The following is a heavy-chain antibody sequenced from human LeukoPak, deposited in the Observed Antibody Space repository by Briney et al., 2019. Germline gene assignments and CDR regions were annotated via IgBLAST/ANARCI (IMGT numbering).Heavy chain of an antibody. CDR3: AGNYGPYYFDY. CDR2: IWYDGSNK. CDR1: GFTFSNYG. J-gene: IGHJ4*02. V-gene: IGHV3-33*01. Sequence: GGSLRLSCAASGFTFSNYGMHWVRQAPGKGLEWVAVIWYDGSNKYYADSVKGRFTISRDNSKNTLYLQMNSLRAEDAAVYYCAGNYGPYYFDYWGQGTLVTVSS. D-gene: IGHD3-10*01.